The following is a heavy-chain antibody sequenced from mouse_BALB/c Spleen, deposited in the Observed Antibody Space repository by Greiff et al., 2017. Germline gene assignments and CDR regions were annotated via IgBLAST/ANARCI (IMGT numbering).Heavy chain of an antibody. CDR2: INPSTGYT. CDR1: GYTFTSYW. V-gene: IGHV1-7*01. CDR3: ARSLTTATGYFDY. Sequence: VQLQQSGAELAKPGASVKMSCKASGYTFTSYWMHWVKQRPGQGLEWIGYINPSTGYTEYNQKFKDKATLTADKSSSTAYMQLSSLTSEDSAVYYCARSLTTATGYFDYWGQGTTLTVSS. D-gene: IGHD1-2*01. J-gene: IGHJ2*01.